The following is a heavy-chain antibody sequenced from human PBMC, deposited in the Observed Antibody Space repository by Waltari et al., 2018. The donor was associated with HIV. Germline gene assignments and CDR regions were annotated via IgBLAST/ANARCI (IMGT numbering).Heavy chain of an antibody. CDR2: INPNSGGT. V-gene: IGHV1-2*02. Sequence: QVQLAQSGAEVQKPGASVTGSCKASGYTFTTYYMHWVRQAPGQGLEWMGWINPNSGGTNYAQKFQGRVTMTRDTSISTAYMELSRLRSDDTAVYYCARGRSSGWYIDYWGQGTLVTVSS. D-gene: IGHD6-19*01. CDR3: ARGRSSGWYIDY. CDR1: GYTFTTYY. J-gene: IGHJ4*02.